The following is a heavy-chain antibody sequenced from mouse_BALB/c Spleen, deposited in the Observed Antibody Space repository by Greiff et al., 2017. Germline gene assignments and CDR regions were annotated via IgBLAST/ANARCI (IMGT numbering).Heavy chain of an antibody. CDR3: ARGIMDYYGSSYDY. Sequence: EVQVVESGGGLVQPGGSRKLSCAASGFTFSSFGMHWVRQAPEKGLEWVAYISSGSSTIYYADTVKGRFTISSDNPKNTLFLQMTSLRSEDTAMYYCARGIMDYYGSSYDYWGQGTTLTVSS. CDR2: ISSGSSTI. J-gene: IGHJ2*01. V-gene: IGHV5-17*02. D-gene: IGHD1-1*01. CDR1: GFTFSSFG.